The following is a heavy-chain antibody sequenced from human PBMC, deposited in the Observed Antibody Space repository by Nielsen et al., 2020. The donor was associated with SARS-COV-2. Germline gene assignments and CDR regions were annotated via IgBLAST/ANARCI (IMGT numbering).Heavy chain of an antibody. D-gene: IGHD3-3*01. CDR1: GYTLTELS. Sequence: ASVKVSCKVSGYTLTELSMHWVRQAPGKGLEWMGGFDPEDGETIYAQKFQGRVTMTEDTSTDTAYMELSSLRAEDTAVYYCARDLDDFWSGYRYFDYWGQGTLVTVSS. CDR3: ARDLDDFWSGYRYFDY. V-gene: IGHV1-24*01. CDR2: FDPEDGET. J-gene: IGHJ4*02.